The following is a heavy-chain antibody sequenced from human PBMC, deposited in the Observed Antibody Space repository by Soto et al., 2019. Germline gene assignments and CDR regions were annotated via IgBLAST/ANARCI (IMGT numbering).Heavy chain of an antibody. CDR1: GGTFSSYA. Sequence: SVKVSCKASGGTFSSYAISWVRQAPGQGLEWMGGIIPTFGTANYAQKFQGRVTITADKSTSTAYMELSSLRSEDTAVYYCARAVYSGSYGYYYYYGMDVWGQGTTVTVSS. CDR2: IIPTFGTA. D-gene: IGHD1-26*01. J-gene: IGHJ6*02. V-gene: IGHV1-69*06. CDR3: ARAVYSGSYGYYYYYGMDV.